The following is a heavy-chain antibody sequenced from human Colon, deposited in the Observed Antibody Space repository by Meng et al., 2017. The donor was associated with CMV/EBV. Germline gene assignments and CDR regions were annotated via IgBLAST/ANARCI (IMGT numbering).Heavy chain of an antibody. V-gene: IGHV3-21*01. J-gene: IGHJ4*02. CDR1: GGSINTNT. CDR3: VRDLRSAPTRDFDQ. CDR2: ISTTSRDI. Sequence: GGSLRLSCTVSGGSINTNTYYWAWIRQAPGKGLEWVSSISTTSRDIYYADSVKGRFTLSRDNAKNSLYLQMNSLRAEDTAVYYCVRDLRSAPTRDFDQWGQGTLVTVSS.